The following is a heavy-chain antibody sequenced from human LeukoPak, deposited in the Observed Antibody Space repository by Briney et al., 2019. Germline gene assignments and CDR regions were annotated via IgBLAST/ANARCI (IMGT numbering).Heavy chain of an antibody. CDR2: ISAYNGNT. CDR3: ATFTGITGTTAYFDL. J-gene: IGHJ2*01. V-gene: IGHV1-18*01. D-gene: IGHD1-7*01. Sequence: ASVKVSCKASGYTFTSYGISWVRQAPGQGLEWMGWISAYNGNTNYAQKLQGRVTMTTDTSTSIAYVELRSLRSDDTAVYYCATFTGITGTTAYFDLWGRGTLVTVSS. CDR1: GYTFTSYG.